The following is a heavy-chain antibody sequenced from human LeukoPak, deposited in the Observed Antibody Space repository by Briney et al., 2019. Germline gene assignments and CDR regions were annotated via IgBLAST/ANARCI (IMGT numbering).Heavy chain of an antibody. CDR3: AREGETITIFGVVIEYYFDY. CDR1: GFTFSSYS. J-gene: IGHJ4*02. Sequence: GGSLRLSCAASGFTFSSYSMNWVRQAPGKGLEWASSISSSSSYIYYADSVKGRFTISRDNAKNSLYLQMNSLRAEDTAVYYCAREGETITIFGVVIEYYFDYWGQGTLVTVSS. V-gene: IGHV3-21*01. CDR2: ISSSSSYI. D-gene: IGHD3-3*01.